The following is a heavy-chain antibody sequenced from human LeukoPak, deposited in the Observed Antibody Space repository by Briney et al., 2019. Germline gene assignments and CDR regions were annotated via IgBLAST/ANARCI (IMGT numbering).Heavy chain of an antibody. Sequence: GGSLRLSCAVSGFTFSSYGMHWVRQAPGKGLEWVAFIRYDGSNKYYADSVKGRFTISRDNSKNTLYLQMNSLRAEDTAVYYCASRYCSSTSCRNPDAFDIWGQGTMVTVSS. J-gene: IGHJ3*02. CDR2: IRYDGSNK. CDR3: ASRYCSSTSCRNPDAFDI. D-gene: IGHD2-2*01. V-gene: IGHV3-30*02. CDR1: GFTFSSYG.